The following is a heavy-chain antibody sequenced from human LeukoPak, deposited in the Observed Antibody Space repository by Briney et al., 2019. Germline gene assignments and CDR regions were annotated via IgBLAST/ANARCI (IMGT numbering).Heavy chain of an antibody. V-gene: IGHV3-7*03. J-gene: IGHJ4*02. CDR1: GFTFSSYS. CDR3: AKGHINSGSYYYFDY. CDR2: IKQDGSKL. D-gene: IGHD3-10*01. Sequence: GGSLRLSCAASGFTFSSYSMNWVRQAPGKGLEWVANIKQDGSKLSYVDSVKGRFTISRDNAKNSLYLQMNSLRAEDTALYYCAKGHINSGSYYYFDYWGRGTLVTVSS.